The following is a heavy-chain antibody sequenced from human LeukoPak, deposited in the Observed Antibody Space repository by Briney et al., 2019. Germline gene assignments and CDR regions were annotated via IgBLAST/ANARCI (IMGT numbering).Heavy chain of an antibody. CDR1: GYYFTSYW. Sequence: GESLKIFCQGSGYYFTSYWIGWVRQMPGQGLEWMGMIYPGDSDTRYSPSFQGQVTISADKSIRTAYLQWSSLKASDTAMFYCARVNTSIGHAFDYWGQGTLVTVSS. D-gene: IGHD3/OR15-3a*01. CDR3: ARVNTSIGHAFDY. J-gene: IGHJ4*02. V-gene: IGHV5-51*01. CDR2: IYPGDSDT.